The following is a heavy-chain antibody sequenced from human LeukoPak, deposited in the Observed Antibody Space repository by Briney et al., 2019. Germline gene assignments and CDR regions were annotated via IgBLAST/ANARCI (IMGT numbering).Heavy chain of an antibody. V-gene: IGHV6-1*01. CDR3: TRFNSNTKWFDP. CDR1: GDSVSSNSAA. Sequence: LSQTLSLTCAISGDSVSSNSAAWNWIRQSPSRGLEWLGRTYYRSKWFNDYAVSVKSRITINPDTSKNQFSLQLNSVTAEDTAVYYCTRFNSNTKWFDPWGQGTLVTVSS. CDR2: TYYRSKWFN. D-gene: IGHD3-3*01. J-gene: IGHJ5*02.